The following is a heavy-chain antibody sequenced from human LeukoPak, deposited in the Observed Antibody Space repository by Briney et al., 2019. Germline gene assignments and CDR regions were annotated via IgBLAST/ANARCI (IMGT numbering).Heavy chain of an antibody. V-gene: IGHV4-59*12. CDR3: ARGDCSSTSCYGVRNWFDP. J-gene: IGHJ5*02. Sequence: PSETLSLTCTVSGGSISSYYWSWIRQPPGKGLEWIGYIYYSGSTNYNPSLKSRVTISVDTSKNQFSLKLSSVTAADTAVYYCARGDCSSTSCYGVRNWFDPWGQGTLVTVSS. D-gene: IGHD2-2*01. CDR2: IYYSGST. CDR1: GGSISSYY.